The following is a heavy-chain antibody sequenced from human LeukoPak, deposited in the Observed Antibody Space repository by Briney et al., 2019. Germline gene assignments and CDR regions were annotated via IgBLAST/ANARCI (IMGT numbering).Heavy chain of an antibody. CDR2: IYSGGST. D-gene: IGHD2-2*01. CDR1: GFTVSSNY. CDR3: ARLRVSPDLPDFDY. V-gene: IGHV3-53*01. J-gene: IGHJ4*02. Sequence: GGSLRLSCAASGFTVSSNYMSWVRQAPGKGLEWVSVIYSGGSTYYADSVKGRFTISRDNSKNTLYLQMNSLRAEDTAVYYCARLRVSPDLPDFDYWGQGTLVTVSS.